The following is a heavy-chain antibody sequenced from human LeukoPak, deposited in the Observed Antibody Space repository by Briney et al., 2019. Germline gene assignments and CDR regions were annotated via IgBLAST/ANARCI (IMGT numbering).Heavy chain of an antibody. CDR1: GGSFSGYY. V-gene: IGHV4-34*01. J-gene: IGHJ4*02. CDR3: ARESVVPAAVYYFDY. Sequence: PSETLSLTCAVYGGSFSGYYWSWIRQPPGKGLEWIGEINHSGSTNYNPSLKSRVTISVDTSKNQFSLKLSSVTAADTAVYYCARESVVPAAVYYFDYWGQGTLVTVSS. CDR2: INHSGST. D-gene: IGHD2-2*01.